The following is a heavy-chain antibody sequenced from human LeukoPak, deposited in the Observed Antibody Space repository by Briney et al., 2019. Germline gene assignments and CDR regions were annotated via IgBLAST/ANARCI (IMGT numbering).Heavy chain of an antibody. J-gene: IGHJ3*02. Sequence: SETLSLTCTVSGDSFSYFYWSWIRQPPGKGLEWIGYIYNSGSTNYNPSLKSRVTISVDTSKNQFSLKLSSVTAADTAVYCCARVRHGAFDIWGQGTMVTVSS. CDR1: GDSFSYFY. CDR2: IYNSGST. CDR3: ARVRHGAFDI. V-gene: IGHV4-59*01.